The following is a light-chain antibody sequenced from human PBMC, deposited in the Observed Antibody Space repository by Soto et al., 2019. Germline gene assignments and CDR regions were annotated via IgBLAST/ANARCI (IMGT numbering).Light chain of an antibody. J-gene: IGLJ2*01. CDR1: IGDVGGYYY. CDR2: DVD. V-gene: IGLV2-8*01. CDR3: SSYTSSSTLV. Sequence: QSALTQPPSASESPGQSVTISCSGTIGDVGGYYYVSWYQHHPGRAPKLLIYDVDKRPPGVPSRFSGSKSGNTASLTVSGLQADDEADYYCSSYTSSSTLVFGGGTKVTVL.